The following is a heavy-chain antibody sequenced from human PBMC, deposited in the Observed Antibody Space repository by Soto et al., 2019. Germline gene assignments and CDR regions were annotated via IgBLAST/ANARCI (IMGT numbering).Heavy chain of an antibody. J-gene: IGHJ4*02. CDR1: GYTFTSYW. Sequence: GESLKISCKGSGYTFTSYWIVWVRQMPGKGLEWMGIIYPGDSNTRYSPSFQGQVTISADKSIRTVYLQWSSLKASDTAMYYCARHGTGYVWGQGTRVTVSS. V-gene: IGHV5-51*01. CDR3: ARHGTGYV. CDR2: IYPGDSNT. D-gene: IGHD5-12*01.